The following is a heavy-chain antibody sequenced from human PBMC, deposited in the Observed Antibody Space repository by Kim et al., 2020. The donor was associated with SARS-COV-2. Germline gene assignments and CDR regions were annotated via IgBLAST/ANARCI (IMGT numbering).Heavy chain of an antibody. CDR2: IYTSGST. CDR1: GGSISSYY. Sequence: SETLSLTCTVSGGSISSYYWSWIRQPAGKGLEWIGRIYTSGSTNYNPSLKSRVTMSVDTSKNQFSLKLSSVTAADTAVYYCARDGGGSGYYRSSQYNWFDPWGHGTLVTVSS. V-gene: IGHV4-4*07. J-gene: IGHJ5*02. D-gene: IGHD3-3*01. CDR3: ARDGGGSGYYRSSQYNWFDP.